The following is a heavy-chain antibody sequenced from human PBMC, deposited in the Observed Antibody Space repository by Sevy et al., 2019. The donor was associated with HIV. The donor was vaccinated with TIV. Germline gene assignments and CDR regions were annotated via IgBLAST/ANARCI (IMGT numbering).Heavy chain of an antibody. Sequence: GSLRLSCAASGFTFSSYAMSWVRQAPGKGLEWVSAISGSGGSTYYVDSVKGRFTISRDNSKNTLYLQMNSLRAEDTAVYYCAKGWSAGVRAFDIWGQGTMVTVSS. V-gene: IGHV3-23*01. CDR3: AKGWSAGVRAFDI. J-gene: IGHJ3*02. D-gene: IGHD3-10*01. CDR1: GFTFSSYA. CDR2: ISGSGGST.